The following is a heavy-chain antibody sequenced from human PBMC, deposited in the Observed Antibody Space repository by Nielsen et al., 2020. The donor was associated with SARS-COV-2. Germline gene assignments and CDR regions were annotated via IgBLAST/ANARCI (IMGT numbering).Heavy chain of an antibody. D-gene: IGHD6-13*01. CDR1: GGSIGSYY. V-gene: IGHV4-59*13. Sequence: SETLSLTCTVFGGSIGSYYWSWIRQPPGKGLEWIGHIFSTGSTSYNPSLRSRVTILVDTSKNHFSLKLTSVTAADTAVYYCARDRWQQLVPTYWGQGTLVTVSS. CDR3: ARDRWQQLVPTY. J-gene: IGHJ4*02. CDR2: IFSTGST.